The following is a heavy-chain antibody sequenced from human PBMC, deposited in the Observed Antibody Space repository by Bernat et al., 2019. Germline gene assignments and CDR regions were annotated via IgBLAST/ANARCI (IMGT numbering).Heavy chain of an antibody. J-gene: IGHJ4*02. CDR1: GYSISSGYY. CDR3: ARDLNDNPYSSGWYGY. CDR2: IYHSGST. D-gene: IGHD6-19*01. Sequence: QLQLQESGPGLVKPSETLSLTCAVSGYSISSGYYWGWIRQPPGKGLEWIGSIYHSGSTYYNPSLKSRVTISVDTSKNQFSLKLSSVTAADTAVYYWARDLNDNPYSSGWYGYWGQGTLVTVSS. V-gene: IGHV4-38-2*02.